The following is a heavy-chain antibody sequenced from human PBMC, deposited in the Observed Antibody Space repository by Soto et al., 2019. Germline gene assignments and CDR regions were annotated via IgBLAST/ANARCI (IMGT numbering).Heavy chain of an antibody. V-gene: IGHV4-31*03. J-gene: IGHJ3*02. D-gene: IGHD3-22*01. Sequence: SETLSLTCSVSGGSISSGGYYWSCMRQHPGKGLEWIGYIYYSGSTYYNPSLKSRVAMSLDTSKNHFSLRLNSVTAADTAVYYCARKNYDDSGAPGEPFDIWGQGTMVTVSS. CDR2: IYYSGST. CDR3: ARKNYDDSGAPGEPFDI. CDR1: GGSISSGGYY.